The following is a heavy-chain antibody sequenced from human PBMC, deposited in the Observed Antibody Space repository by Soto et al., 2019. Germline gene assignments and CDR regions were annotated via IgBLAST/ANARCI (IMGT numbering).Heavy chain of an antibody. CDR2: IHYSGST. CDR1: GGSISNYY. Sequence: QVQLQESGPGLVQPSETLSLFFTVSGGSISNYYWSWIRQPPGKGLEWFGYIHYSGSTKYNPSLRSRVTIPADTSKNQYSLKLSSVTAVDTAVYYCARGHYDFWSGYFATIDYWGQGTLVTVSS. V-gene: IGHV4-59*08. J-gene: IGHJ4*02. D-gene: IGHD3-3*01. CDR3: ARGHYDFWSGYFATIDY.